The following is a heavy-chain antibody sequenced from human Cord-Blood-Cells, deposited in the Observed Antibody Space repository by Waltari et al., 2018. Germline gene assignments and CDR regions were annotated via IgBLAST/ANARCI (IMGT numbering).Heavy chain of an antibody. CDR1: GGSISSSSYY. Sequence: QLQLQESGPGLVKPSETLSLTCTVSGGSISSSSYYWGWIRQPPGKGLEWIGSIYYSGSTYYNPSLKSRVTISVDTSKNQCSLKLGSVTAADTAVYYCARHADGYCSGGSCYYFDYWGQGTLVTVSS. CDR2: IYYSGST. V-gene: IGHV4-39*01. CDR3: ARHADGYCSGGSCYYFDY. D-gene: IGHD2-15*01. J-gene: IGHJ4*02.